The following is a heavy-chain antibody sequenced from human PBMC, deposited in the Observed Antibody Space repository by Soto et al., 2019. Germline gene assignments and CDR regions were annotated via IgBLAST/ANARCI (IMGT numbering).Heavy chain of an antibody. CDR2: ISAYNGNT. J-gene: IGHJ3*02. D-gene: IGHD3-10*01. CDR1: GYGFTSYG. V-gene: IGHV1-18*01. CDR3: ASLFGGSGSPDAFDI. Sequence: ASVKVSCKGSGYGFTSYGISWVRQAPGQGLEWMGWISAYNGNTNYAQKLQGRVTMTTDTSTSTAYMELRSLRSDDTAVYYCASLFGGSGSPDAFDIWGQGTMVTVSS.